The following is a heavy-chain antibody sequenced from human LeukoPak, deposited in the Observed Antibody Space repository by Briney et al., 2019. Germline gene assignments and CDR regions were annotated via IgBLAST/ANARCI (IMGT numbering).Heavy chain of an antibody. CDR1: GFTFSGDW. J-gene: IGHJ4*02. CDR3: VRDETLWTLDW. Sequence: GGSLRLACTASGFTFSGDWIHWVRQPPGMGLVWVSRIKERGTDSMYAESVKGQFTISRDNAKNTVYLQMNSLRAEDTAVYYCVRDETLWTLDWWGQGTLVSVSS. V-gene: IGHV3-74*03. CDR2: IKERGTDS. D-gene: IGHD1-1*01.